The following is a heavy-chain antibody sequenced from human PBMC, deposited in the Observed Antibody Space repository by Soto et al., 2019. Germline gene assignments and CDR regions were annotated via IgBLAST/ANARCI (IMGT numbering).Heavy chain of an antibody. V-gene: IGHV4-4*02. J-gene: IGHJ5*02. D-gene: IGHD2-21*01. Sequence: QVQLQESGPRLVKPSGTLSLTCAVYGGSLSSCNWWSWVRQPPGKGLEWIGEIYRYGSTSYNPSLKSRVTIAVDKSKKQISLKMTSLPAADTAVYFCSGGGRPGQIDWFDPWGQGILVTVSS. CDR1: GGSLSSCNW. CDR3: SGGGRPGQIDWFDP. CDR2: IYRYGST.